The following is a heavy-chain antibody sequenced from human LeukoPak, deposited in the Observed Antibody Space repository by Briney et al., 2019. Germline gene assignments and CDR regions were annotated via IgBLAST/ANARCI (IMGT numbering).Heavy chain of an antibody. CDR2: IYHSGST. J-gene: IGHJ5*02. D-gene: IGHD2-2*01. V-gene: IGHV4-30-2*01. CDR3: ARFSQDIVVVPAANLGYNWFDP. CDR1: GGSISSGCYY. Sequence: SETLSLTCTVSGGSISSGCYYCSWIRLPPGKGLEWIVYIYHSGSTYYNPSLKSRVTISVDRSKNQFSLKLSSVTAAGTAVYYWARFSQDIVVVPAANLGYNWFDPGAREPWSPSPQ.